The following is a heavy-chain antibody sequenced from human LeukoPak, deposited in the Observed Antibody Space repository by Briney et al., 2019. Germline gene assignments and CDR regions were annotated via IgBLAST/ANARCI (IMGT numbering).Heavy chain of an antibody. D-gene: IGHD6-19*01. J-gene: IGHJ4*02. CDR2: LRYDGSNE. V-gene: IGHV3-30*02. CDR1: GITFSSYA. Sequence: PGGSLRLSCAASGITFSSYALHWVRQAPGKGLEWVASLRYDGSNEYYAGSVKGRFTISRDNSKNTLHLQMNNLRAEDMAVYYCAKEYSSGWYYFDYWGQGTLVTVSS. CDR3: AKEYSSGWYYFDY.